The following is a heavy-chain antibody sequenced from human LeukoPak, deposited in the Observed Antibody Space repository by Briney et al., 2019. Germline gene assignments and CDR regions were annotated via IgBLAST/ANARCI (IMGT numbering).Heavy chain of an antibody. Sequence: GESLRISCKGSGYIFTSYWVSWVRQMPGKGLEWMGRIDPSDSYTNYSPSFQGHVTISADKSISTAYLQWSSLKASDTAMYYCARLVVRGVIEDYYGMDVWGKGATVTVSS. CDR3: ARLVVRGVIEDYYGMDV. CDR2: IDPSDSYT. V-gene: IGHV5-10-1*01. J-gene: IGHJ6*04. D-gene: IGHD3-10*01. CDR1: GYIFTSYW.